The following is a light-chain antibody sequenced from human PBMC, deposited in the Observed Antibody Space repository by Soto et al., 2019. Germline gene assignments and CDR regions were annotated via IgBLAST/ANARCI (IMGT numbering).Light chain of an antibody. CDR1: QDISNH. J-gene: IGKJ5*01. CDR2: GAS. CDR3: QNYQLAPRT. Sequence: DIQMTQSPSSLSASVGDTVTITCRASQDISNHLAWYQQRPGKVPNLLIYGASTLHSGVPSRFRGSGSGTHFTLTISSLQPEDVATYYCQNYQLAPRTFGQGTRLEIK. V-gene: IGKV1-27*01.